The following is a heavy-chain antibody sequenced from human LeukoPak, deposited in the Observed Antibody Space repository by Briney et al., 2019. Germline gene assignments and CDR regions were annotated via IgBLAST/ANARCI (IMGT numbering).Heavy chain of an antibody. D-gene: IGHD4-23*01. CDR1: GFTVSSNY. CDR3: ARSTVVTGRYYYYYMDV. J-gene: IGHJ6*03. V-gene: IGHV3-53*01. CDR2: IDSGGST. Sequence: GGSLRLSCAASGFTVSSNYMSWVRQAPGKGLEWVSVIDSGGSTYYADSVKGRFTISRDNSRNTLYLQMNGLRAEDTAVYYCARSTVVTGRYYYYYMDVWGKGTTVSVSS.